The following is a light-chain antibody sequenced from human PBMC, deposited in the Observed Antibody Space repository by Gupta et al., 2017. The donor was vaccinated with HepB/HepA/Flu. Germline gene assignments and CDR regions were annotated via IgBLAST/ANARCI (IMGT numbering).Light chain of an antibody. V-gene: IGLV2-14*03. CDR1: NRDVGGHNY. CDR3: SSYIDSNTLSYI. J-gene: IGLJ1*01. CDR2: DVN. Sequence: QSALTPPATVSGSLGQSITISCTGTNRDVGGHNYVSWYQHHPGQGPKLIIYDVNDRTPGIANRVSGSKSGNTASLTISGLQAEDEADYYCSSYIDSNTLSYIFGTGTKVSVL.